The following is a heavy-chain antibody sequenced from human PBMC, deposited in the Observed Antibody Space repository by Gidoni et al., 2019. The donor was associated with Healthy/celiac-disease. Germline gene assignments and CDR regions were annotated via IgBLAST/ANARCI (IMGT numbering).Heavy chain of an antibody. V-gene: IGHV4-31*03. Sequence: QVQLQESGPGLVQPSQTLSLTCTVSGGSISSGGYDWSWNRQHPGKGLEWIGYIYYSGSTYYNPSLKSRVTISVDTSKNQFSLKLSSVTAADTAVYYCAQSLLPEVRGAIAPPWFDPWGQGTLVTVSS. CDR1: GGSISSGGYD. CDR3: AQSLLPEVRGAIAPPWFDP. D-gene: IGHD3-10*01. J-gene: IGHJ5*02. CDR2: IYYSGST.